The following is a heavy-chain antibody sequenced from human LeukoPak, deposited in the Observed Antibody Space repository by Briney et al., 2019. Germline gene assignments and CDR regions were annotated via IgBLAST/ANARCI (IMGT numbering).Heavy chain of an antibody. Sequence: SETLSLTCTVSGGSISSSSYYSGWIRQPPGKGLEWIGSIYYSGSTYYNPSLKSRVTISVDTSKNQFSLKLSSVTAADTAVYYCAKPNVDTATYYFDYWGQGTLVTVSS. CDR2: IYYSGST. CDR1: GGSISSSSYY. CDR3: AKPNVDTATYYFDY. J-gene: IGHJ4*02. V-gene: IGHV4-39*01. D-gene: IGHD5-18*01.